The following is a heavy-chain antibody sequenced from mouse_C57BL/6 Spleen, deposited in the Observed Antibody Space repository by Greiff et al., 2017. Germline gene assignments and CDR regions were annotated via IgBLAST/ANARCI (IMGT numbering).Heavy chain of an antibody. CDR1: GYTFTSYW. V-gene: IGHV1-50*01. CDR3: ARRGGNYDFDY. J-gene: IGHJ2*01. D-gene: IGHD2-1*01. CDR2: IDPSDSYT. Sequence: QVQLQQPGAELVKPGASVKLSCKASGYTFTSYWMQWVKQRPGQGLEWIGEIDPSDSYTNYNQKFKGKATLTVDTSSSTAYMQLSSLTSEDSAVYYCARRGGNYDFDYWGQGTTLTVSS.